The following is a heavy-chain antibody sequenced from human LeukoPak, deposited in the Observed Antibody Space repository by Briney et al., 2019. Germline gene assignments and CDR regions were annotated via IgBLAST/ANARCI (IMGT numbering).Heavy chain of an antibody. V-gene: IGHV3-64*01. J-gene: IGHJ4*02. CDR3: ARGRRGYCSGGSCYSSGVYYFDY. D-gene: IGHD2-15*01. CDR2: ISGNGGST. CDR1: GFTFSSYA. Sequence: GGSLRLSCAASGFTFSSYAMPWVRQAPGKGLEYVSAISGNGGSTYYASSVKGRFTISRDNSKNTLYLQMGSLRAEDMAVYYCARGRRGYCSGGSCYSSGVYYFDYWGQGTLVTVSS.